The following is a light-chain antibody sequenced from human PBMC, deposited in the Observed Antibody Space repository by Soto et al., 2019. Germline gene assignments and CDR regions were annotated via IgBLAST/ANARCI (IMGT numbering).Light chain of an antibody. J-gene: IGKJ1*01. CDR1: QTIDRW. CDR3: QQYNIYSGT. CDR2: KAS. Sequence: DIQMTQSPSTLSGSVGDRVTITCWASQTIDRWLAWYQQRPGKPPNLLIYKASTLESGVPSRFSGSGSGTEFTLTINSLQPDDFATYYCQQYNIYSGTFGQGTKVDIK. V-gene: IGKV1-5*03.